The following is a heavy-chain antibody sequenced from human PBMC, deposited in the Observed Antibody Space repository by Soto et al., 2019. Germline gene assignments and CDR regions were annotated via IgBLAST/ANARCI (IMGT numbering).Heavy chain of an antibody. Sequence: QLQESGPGLVKPSETLSLTCNVSGGSISSYFRNWIRQPPGKGLEWIGCIYDSGSTDYNPSLKSRVTIFLDTSKNQFSLKLSSLTAADTAVYYCVSSRSAIYGDAFDVWGQGTMVTVSS. CDR2: IYDSGST. V-gene: IGHV4-59*03. J-gene: IGHJ3*01. D-gene: IGHD2-2*01. CDR1: GGSISSYF. CDR3: VSSRSAIYGDAFDV.